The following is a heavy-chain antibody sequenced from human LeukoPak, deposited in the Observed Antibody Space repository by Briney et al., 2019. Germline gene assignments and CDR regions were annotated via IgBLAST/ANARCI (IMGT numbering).Heavy chain of an antibody. CDR3: AREKQQLAPPRKYYYYMDV. D-gene: IGHD6-13*01. CDR1: GGSISSYY. Sequence: SETLSLTCTVSGGSISSYYWSWIRQPAGKGLEWIGRIYTSGSTNYNPSLKSRVTMSVDTSKNQFSLKLSSVTAADTAVYYCAREKQQLAPPRKYYYYMDVWGKGTTVTVSS. CDR2: IYTSGST. V-gene: IGHV4-4*07. J-gene: IGHJ6*03.